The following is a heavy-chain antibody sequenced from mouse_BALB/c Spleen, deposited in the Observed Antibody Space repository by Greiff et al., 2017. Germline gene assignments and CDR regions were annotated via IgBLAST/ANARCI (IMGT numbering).Heavy chain of an antibody. CDR1: GYSITSDYA. CDR3: ARLNGRPDYFDY. CDR2: ISYSGST. Sequence: EVKLLESGPGLVKPSQSLSLTCTVTGYSITSDYAWNWIRQFPGNKLEWMGYISYSGSTSYNPSLKSRISITRDTSKNQFFLQLNSVTTEDTSTYYCARLNGRPDYFDYWGQGTTLTVSS. J-gene: IGHJ2*01. V-gene: IGHV3-2*02. D-gene: IGHD2-12*01.